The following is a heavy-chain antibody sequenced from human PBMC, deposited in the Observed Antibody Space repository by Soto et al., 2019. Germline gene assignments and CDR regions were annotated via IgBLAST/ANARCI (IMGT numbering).Heavy chain of an antibody. D-gene: IGHD5-12*01. V-gene: IGHV4-34*01. CDR2: INHSGST. J-gene: IGHJ5*02. CDR1: GGSFSGYY. Sequence: PSETLSLTCAVSGGSFSGYYWSWIRQPPGKGLEWIGEINHSGSTNYNPSHKSRITITVDTSKNQISLKLRSVTAANTVVYYCARGRRIVAYNCFDPGGRGTLVTVS. CDR3: ARGRRIVAYNCFDP.